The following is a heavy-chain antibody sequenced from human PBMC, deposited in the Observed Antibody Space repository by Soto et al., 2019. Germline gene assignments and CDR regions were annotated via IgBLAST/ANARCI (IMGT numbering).Heavy chain of an antibody. CDR1: GFTFSSYW. V-gene: IGHV3-7*05. J-gene: IGHJ6*02. CDR2: IKQDGSEK. CDR3: ARASRGKNYDFWSGYPPPYYYYYYGMDV. Sequence: LSLTCAASGFTFSSYWMSWVRQAPGKGLEWVANIKQDGSEKYYVDSVKGRFTISRDNAKNSLYLQMNSLRAEDTAVYYCARASRGKNYDFWSGYPPPYYYYYYGMDVWGQGTTVTVSS. D-gene: IGHD3-3*01.